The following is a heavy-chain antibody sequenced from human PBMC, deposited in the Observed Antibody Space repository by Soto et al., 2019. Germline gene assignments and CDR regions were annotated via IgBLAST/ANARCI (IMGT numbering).Heavy chain of an antibody. V-gene: IGHV1-2*02. CDR2: INPNNGYT. D-gene: IGHD3-3*01. CDR3: AKAKFDFWSGYWSPPLDF. CDR1: RYTFTSYY. Sequence: EASVKVSCKASRYTFTSYYIHWVRQAPGQGLEWMGWINPNNGYTKYTQKFQGRVTVTRDTSITTAYLELTRLQSDDTAVYYCAKAKFDFWSGYWSPPLDFWGQGTLVTVSS. J-gene: IGHJ4*02.